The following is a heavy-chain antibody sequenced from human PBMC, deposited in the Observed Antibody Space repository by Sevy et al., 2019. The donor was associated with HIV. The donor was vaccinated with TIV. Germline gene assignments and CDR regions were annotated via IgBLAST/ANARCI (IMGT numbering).Heavy chain of an antibody. J-gene: IGHJ6*02. CDR1: GFNFRSYD. Sequence: GGSLRLSCEASGFNFRSYDMHWVRQAPGKGLEWVAIAWYDGTTKYYADSVKGRFTISRDNSKNTISLQMNSLRVEDTAIYFCGREGVSRGPLIDNFAMDVWGQGTTVTVSS. D-gene: IGHD1-1*01. CDR3: GREGVSRGPLIDNFAMDV. CDR2: AWYDGTTK. V-gene: IGHV3-33*01.